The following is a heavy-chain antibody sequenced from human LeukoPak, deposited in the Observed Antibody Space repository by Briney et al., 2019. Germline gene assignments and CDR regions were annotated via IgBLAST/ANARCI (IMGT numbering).Heavy chain of an antibody. CDR2: IYYSGST. Sequence: SETLSLTCAVYGGSFSGYYWSWIRQPPGKGLEWIGYIYYSGSTNYNPSLKSRVTISVDTSKNQFSLKLSSVTAADTAVYYCARLPGYSSGWRYYYGMDVWGQGTTVTVSS. J-gene: IGHJ6*02. CDR1: GGSFSGYY. V-gene: IGHV4-59*12. CDR3: ARLPGYSSGWRYYYGMDV. D-gene: IGHD6-19*01.